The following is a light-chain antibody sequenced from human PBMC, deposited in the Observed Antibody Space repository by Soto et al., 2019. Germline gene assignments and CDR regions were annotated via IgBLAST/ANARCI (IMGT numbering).Light chain of an antibody. V-gene: IGKV1-27*01. CDR1: QGISNY. J-gene: IGKJ1*01. CDR3: QKYNNAPWT. Sequence: DLQMTQSPSSLSASVGDRVTITCRASQGISNYLAWYQQKPGKVPKLLIYTASTLQSGVTSRFSGSGSGTDFTLTISSLQPEDVATYYCQKYNNAPWTFGQGTKVDIK. CDR2: TAS.